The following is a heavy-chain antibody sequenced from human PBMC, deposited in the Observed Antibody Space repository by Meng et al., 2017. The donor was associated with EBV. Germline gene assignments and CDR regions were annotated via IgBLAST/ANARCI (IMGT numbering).Heavy chain of an antibody. CDR1: GYPFTSYM. D-gene: IGHD2-21*01. CDR3: VRGPPVGVPGPGDY. CDR2: INVGVGYT. V-gene: IGHV1-3*01. J-gene: IGHJ4*02. Sequence: QVVQAGGWVKNPGASVKVSWKAAGYPFTSYMLHWVRQAPGQRLEWMGWINVGVGYTKYSQKFQGRVTISSDTSATTGYMGLSSLRSEDTAVYYCVRGPPVGVPGPGDYWGQGTLVTVSS.